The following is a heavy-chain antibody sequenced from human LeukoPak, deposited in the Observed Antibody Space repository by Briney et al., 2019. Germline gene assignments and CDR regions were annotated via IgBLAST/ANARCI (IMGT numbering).Heavy chain of an antibody. CDR1: GFTFSSYA. CDR3: AKDLASSIDPINFDY. J-gene: IGHJ4*02. Sequence: HPGGSLRLSCAASGFTFSSYAMSWVRQASGKGLEWVSAVSGSGGSTYYADSVKGRFTISSDNSKNTLFLQMNSLRAEDTAVYYCAKDLASSIDPINFDYWGQGTLVTVSS. V-gene: IGHV3-23*01. CDR2: VSGSGGST. D-gene: IGHD3-3*02.